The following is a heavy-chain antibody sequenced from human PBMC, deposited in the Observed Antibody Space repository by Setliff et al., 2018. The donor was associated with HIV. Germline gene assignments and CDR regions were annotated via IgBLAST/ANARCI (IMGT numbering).Heavy chain of an antibody. V-gene: IGHV4-61*02. J-gene: IGHJ6*03. D-gene: IGHD3-3*01. CDR1: GGSISRGNHF. CDR3: ARGGGFLEWLSPMDV. CDR2: IYTNGST. Sequence: SETLSLTCTVSGGSISRGNHFWTWIRQPAGKGLEWIGRIYTNGSTSYNPSLKSRATIAVDTSKNQFSLRLSSVTAADTAVYYCARGGGFLEWLSPMDVWGRGTTVTVS.